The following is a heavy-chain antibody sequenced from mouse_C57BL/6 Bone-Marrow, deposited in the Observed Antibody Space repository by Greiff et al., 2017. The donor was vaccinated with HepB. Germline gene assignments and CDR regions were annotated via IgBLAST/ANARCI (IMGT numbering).Heavy chain of an antibody. CDR3: AKCSSLSTGIDY. CDR2: IDPEDGET. J-gene: IGHJ2*01. V-gene: IGHV14-2*01. Sequence: VQLKESGAELVKPGASVKLSCTASGFNIKDYYMHWVKQRTEQGLEWIGRIDPEDGETKYAPKFQGKATITADTSTNTADLQLSSLTSEDTAVYYCAKCSSLSTGIDYWGQGTTLTVSS. CDR1: GFNIKDYY. D-gene: IGHD1-1*01.